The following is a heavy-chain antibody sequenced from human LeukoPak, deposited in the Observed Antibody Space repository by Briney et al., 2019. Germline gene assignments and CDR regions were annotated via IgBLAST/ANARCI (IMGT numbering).Heavy chain of an antibody. CDR2: INHSAST. J-gene: IGHJ6*03. Sequence: SETLSLTCAVYGGSFSGYYWSWIRQPPGKGLEWIGEINHSASTNYNPSLKSRVTISVDTSKNQFSLKLSSVTAADTAVYYCARWVVAADYYYYMDVWGKGTTVTVSS. D-gene: IGHD2-15*01. V-gene: IGHV4-34*01. CDR3: ARWVVAADYYYYMDV. CDR1: GGSFSGYY.